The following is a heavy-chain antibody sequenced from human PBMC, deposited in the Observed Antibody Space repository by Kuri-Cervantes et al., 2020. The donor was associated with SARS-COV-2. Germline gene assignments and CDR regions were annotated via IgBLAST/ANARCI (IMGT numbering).Heavy chain of an antibody. D-gene: IGHD4-17*01. CDR3: ARVLKTTVTTSQFDP. J-gene: IGHJ5*02. CDR2: IYYSGST. CDR1: GGSISSGGYY. V-gene: IGHV4-30-4*08. Sequence: SCTVSGGSISSGGYYWSWIRQHPGKGLEWIGYIYYSGSTYYNPSLKSRVTISVDTSKNQFSLKLSSVTAADTAVYYCARVLKTTVTTSQFDPWGQGTLVTVS.